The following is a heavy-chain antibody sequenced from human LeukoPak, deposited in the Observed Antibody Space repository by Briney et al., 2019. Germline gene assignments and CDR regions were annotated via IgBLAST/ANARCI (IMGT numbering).Heavy chain of an antibody. CDR2: ITDSGGDT. CDR3: AKGSRGSGTYYIDY. V-gene: IGHV3-23*01. J-gene: IGHJ4*02. D-gene: IGHD3-10*01. Sequence: GGSLRLSCAASGFTFSSYALTWVRQAPGKGLGWVSRITDSGGDTYYADSVKGRFTISRDNSKNTLYLQMNSLRAEDTAVYHCAKGSRGSGTYYIDYWGQGTLVTVSS. CDR1: GFTFSSYA.